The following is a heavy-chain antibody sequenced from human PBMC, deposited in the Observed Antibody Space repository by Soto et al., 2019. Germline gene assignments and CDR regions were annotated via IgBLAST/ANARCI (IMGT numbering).Heavy chain of an antibody. Sequence: ASVKVSCKASGGTFGSYAISWVRQAPGQGLEWMGGSIPIFGTANYAQKFQGRVTITADESTSTAYMELSSLRSEDTAVYYCARAHNRYCSSTSCYPYNWFHPWGQGTLVTVSP. CDR1: GGTFGSYA. D-gene: IGHD2-2*01. J-gene: IGHJ5*02. V-gene: IGHV1-69*13. CDR3: ARAHNRYCSSTSCYPYNWFHP. CDR2: SIPIFGTA.